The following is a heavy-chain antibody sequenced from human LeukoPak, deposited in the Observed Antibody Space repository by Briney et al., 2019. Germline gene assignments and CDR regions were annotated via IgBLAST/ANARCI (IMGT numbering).Heavy chain of an antibody. J-gene: IGHJ4*02. CDR1: GYTFTSYG. CDR2: ISAYNGNT. D-gene: IGHD3-9*01. Sequence: ASVKVSCKASGYTFTSYGISWVRQAPGQGLEWMGWISAYNGNTNYAQKLQGRVTMTTDTSTSTAYMELRSLRSDDTAVYYCAIAYDILTGYSQFDYWSQGTLVTVSS. V-gene: IGHV1-18*01. CDR3: AIAYDILTGYSQFDY.